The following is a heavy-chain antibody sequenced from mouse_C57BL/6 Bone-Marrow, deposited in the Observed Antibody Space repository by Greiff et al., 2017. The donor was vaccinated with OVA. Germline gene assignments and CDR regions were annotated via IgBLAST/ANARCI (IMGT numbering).Heavy chain of an antibody. CDR3: ARDWNITTVVATDYAMDY. CDR1: GFTFSSYA. J-gene: IGHJ4*01. CDR2: ISDGGSYT. Sequence: EVKVVESGGGLVKPGGSLKLSCAASGFTFSSYAMSWVRQTPEKRLEWVATISDGGSYTYYPDNVKGRFTISRDNAKNNLYLQMSHLKSEDTAMYYCARDWNITTVVATDYAMDYWGQGTSVTVSS. V-gene: IGHV5-4*01. D-gene: IGHD1-1*01.